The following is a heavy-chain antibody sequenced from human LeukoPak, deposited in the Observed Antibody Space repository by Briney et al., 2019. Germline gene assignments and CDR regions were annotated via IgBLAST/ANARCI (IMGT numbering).Heavy chain of an antibody. V-gene: IGHV4-59*01. D-gene: IGHD3-22*01. Sequence: SEPLSLTCTVSGDSISSYYWSWIRQPPGKGLEWIGYIYYSGSTNYNPSLKSRVTISVDTSKNQFSLKLSSVTAADTAVYYCARAGGYYYDSSGYPNDAFDMWGQGTMVTVSS. CDR3: ARAGGYYYDSSGYPNDAFDM. CDR2: IYYSGST. CDR1: GDSISSYY. J-gene: IGHJ3*02.